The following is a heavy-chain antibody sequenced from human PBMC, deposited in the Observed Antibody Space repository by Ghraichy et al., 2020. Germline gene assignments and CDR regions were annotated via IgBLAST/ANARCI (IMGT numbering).Heavy chain of an antibody. V-gene: IGHV3-21*01. CDR3: ARIIAVAADDAFDI. CDR2: ISSSSSYI. CDR1: GFTFSSYS. Sequence: GESLRLSCAASGFTFSSYSMNWVRQAPGKGLEWVSSISSSSSYIYYADSVKGRFTISRDNAKNSLYLQMNSLRAEDTAVYYCARIIAVAADDAFDIWGQGTMVTVSS. J-gene: IGHJ3*02. D-gene: IGHD6-19*01.